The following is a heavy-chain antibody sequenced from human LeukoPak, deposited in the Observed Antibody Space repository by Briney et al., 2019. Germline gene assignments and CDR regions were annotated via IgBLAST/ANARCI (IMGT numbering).Heavy chain of an antibody. V-gene: IGHV4-34*01. CDR3: ARSYYYDSSGYSMNAFDI. D-gene: IGHD3-22*01. J-gene: IGHJ3*02. CDR1: GGSFSGYY. CDR2: INHSGST. Sequence: SETLSLTCAVYGGSFSGYYWSWIRQPPGKGLEWIGEINHSGSTNYNPSLKSRVTISVDTSKNQFSLKLSSVTAADTAVYYCARSYYYDSSGYSMNAFDIWGQGTMVTVSS.